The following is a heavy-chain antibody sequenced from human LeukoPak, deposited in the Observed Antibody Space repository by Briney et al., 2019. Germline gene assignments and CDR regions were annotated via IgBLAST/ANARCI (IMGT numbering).Heavy chain of an antibody. CDR3: ARVRGSSGSYEYYHYMDV. V-gene: IGHV4-61*02. CDR1: GGSISSGSYY. Sequence: SETLSLTCTVSGGSISSGSYYWSWIRQPAGKGLEWIGRIYTSGSTNYNPSLKSRVTMSVDTSKKQFSLKLSSVTAADTAVYYCARVRGSSGSYEYYHYMDVWGKGTTVTISS. CDR2: IYTSGST. D-gene: IGHD1-26*01. J-gene: IGHJ6*03.